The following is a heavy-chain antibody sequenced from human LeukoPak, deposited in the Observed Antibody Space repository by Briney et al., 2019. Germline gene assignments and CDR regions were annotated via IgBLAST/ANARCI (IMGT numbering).Heavy chain of an antibody. V-gene: IGHV4-61*02. CDR1: GGSISSGSYY. CDR3: ARVTGGDSNWFDH. D-gene: IGHD2-21*02. Sequence: SQTLSLTCTVSGGSISSGSYYWRWIRQPAGKGLEWIGRIYTSGSTNYNPSLKSRVTISVDTSKNQFSLKLSSVTAADTAVYYCARVTGGDSNWFDHWGQGTLVTVSS. J-gene: IGHJ5*02. CDR2: IYTSGST.